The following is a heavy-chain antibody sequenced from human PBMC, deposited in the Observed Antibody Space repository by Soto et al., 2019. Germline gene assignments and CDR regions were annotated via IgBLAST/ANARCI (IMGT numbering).Heavy chain of an antibody. D-gene: IGHD6-19*01. Sequence: QMQLVQSGAEVKKPGASVKVSCKASGYTFTNYDINWVRQATGQGLEWMGWMNPNSGDTGYAQNFQGRVTMTRNTSISTAYMELSSLRSEDTAVYYCATVSAWQFYFFMDVWGKGTTVTVSS. CDR3: ATVSAWQFYFFMDV. J-gene: IGHJ6*03. V-gene: IGHV1-8*01. CDR2: MNPNSGDT. CDR1: GYTFTNYD.